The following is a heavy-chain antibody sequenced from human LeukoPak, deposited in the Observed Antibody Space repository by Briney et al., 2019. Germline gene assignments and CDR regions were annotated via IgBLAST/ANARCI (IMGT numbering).Heavy chain of an antibody. CDR2: INPSGGST. Sequence: ASVKVSCKASGYTFTSYYMHWVRQAPGQGLEWMGIINPSGGSTSYAQKFQGRVTMTRDTSTSTVYMELSSLRSEDTAVYYRARDGYSYGYAHFFDYWGQGTLVTVSS. J-gene: IGHJ4*02. CDR3: ARDGYSYGYAHFFDY. D-gene: IGHD5-18*01. V-gene: IGHV1-46*03. CDR1: GYTFTSYY.